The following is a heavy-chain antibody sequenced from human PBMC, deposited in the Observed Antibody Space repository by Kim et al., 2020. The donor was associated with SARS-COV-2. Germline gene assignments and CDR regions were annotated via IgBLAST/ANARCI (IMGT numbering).Heavy chain of an antibody. V-gene: IGHV4-39*01. CDR2: IFHSGSP. J-gene: IGHJ3*01. CDR1: GASTTSGDYY. D-gene: IGHD2-15*01. Sequence: SETLSLTCTVSGASTTSGDYYWAWILQPPGKGLEWIGNIFHSGSPLYNPSLRSRVTIFVDTSKDEFSLKVNSVTAADTSVYYCARLSRSLLPSVAFDLWGQGTMVTVSS. CDR3: ARLSRSLLPSVAFDL.